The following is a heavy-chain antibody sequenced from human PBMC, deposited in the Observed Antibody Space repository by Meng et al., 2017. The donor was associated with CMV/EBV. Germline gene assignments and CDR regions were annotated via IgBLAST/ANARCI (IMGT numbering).Heavy chain of an antibody. J-gene: IGHJ4*02. CDR3: ARDPGMVRGGVGLADY. Sequence: GESLKISCVASGFTFSSNSMNWVRQAPGEGLEWISYISTSSTTMYYADSVKGRFTISRDNAKNSLYLQMNSLRAEDTAVYYCARDPGMVRGGVGLADYWGQGTLVTVSS. CDR1: GFTFSSNS. CDR2: ISTSSTTM. D-gene: IGHD3-10*01. V-gene: IGHV3-48*04.